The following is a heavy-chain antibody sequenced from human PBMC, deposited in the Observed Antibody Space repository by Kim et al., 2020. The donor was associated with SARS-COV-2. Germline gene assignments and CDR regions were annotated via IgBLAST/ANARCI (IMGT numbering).Heavy chain of an antibody. CDR3: ARVAILWFGPPEYYFDY. CDR1: GFTFSSYG. D-gene: IGHD3-10*01. Sequence: GGSLRLSCAASGFTFSSYGMHWVRQAPGKGLEWVAVISYDGSNKYYADSVKGRFTISRDNSKNTLYLQMNSLRAEDTAVYYCARVAILWFGPPEYYFDYWGQGTLVTVSS. V-gene: IGHV3-33*05. J-gene: IGHJ4*02. CDR2: ISYDGSNK.